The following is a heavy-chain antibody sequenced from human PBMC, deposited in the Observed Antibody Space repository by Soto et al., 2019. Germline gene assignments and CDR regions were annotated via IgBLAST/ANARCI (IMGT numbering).Heavy chain of an antibody. V-gene: IGHV5-51*01. Sequence: GESLNISCKGSGYSFPSYWIAWVRQMPGKGLEWMGNIYPGDSDTRYSPSFQGQVSISVDKSISTAYLQWSSLAASDTAMYYCATVQGAAPEPFDHWGQGTLVTVSS. CDR3: ATVQGAAPEPFDH. CDR2: IYPGDSDT. J-gene: IGHJ4*02. D-gene: IGHD6-13*01. CDR1: GYSFPSYW.